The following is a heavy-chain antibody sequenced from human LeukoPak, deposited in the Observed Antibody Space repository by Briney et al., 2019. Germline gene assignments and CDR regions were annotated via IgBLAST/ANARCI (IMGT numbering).Heavy chain of an antibody. J-gene: IGHJ1*01. D-gene: IGHD4-17*01. CDR3: AREHGDYVRYFQH. V-gene: IGHV3-21*01. CDR2: ISSSSSYI. CDR1: GFTFSSYS. Sequence: GGSLRLSCAASGFTFSSYSMNWVRQAPGKGLEWVSSISSSSSYIYYADSVKGRFTISRDNAKNSLYLQMNSLRAEDTAVYYCAREHGDYVRYFQHWGQGTLVTVSS.